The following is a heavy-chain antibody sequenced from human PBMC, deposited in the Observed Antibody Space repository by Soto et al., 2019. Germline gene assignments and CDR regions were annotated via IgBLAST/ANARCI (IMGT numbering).Heavy chain of an antibody. CDR2: INPNSGGT. CDR3: ARAVSGDYDILSGYYKSPSYFVY. D-gene: IGHD3-9*01. CDR1: GYTFTGYY. J-gene: IGHJ4*02. V-gene: IGHV1-2*04. Sequence: ASVKVSCKASGYTFTGYYMHWVRQAPGQGLEWMGWINPNSGGTNYAQKFQGWVTVTRDTSISTAYMELSRLRSDDTAVYYCARAVSGDYDILSGYYKSPSYFVYWGQGTLVTVSS.